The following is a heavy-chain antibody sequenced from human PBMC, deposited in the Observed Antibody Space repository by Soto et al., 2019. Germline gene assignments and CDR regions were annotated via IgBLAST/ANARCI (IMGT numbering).Heavy chain of an antibody. D-gene: IGHD2-8*01. CDR3: ARDTPEIMGYFDY. CDR2: IWYDGSNK. CDR1: GFTFSSYG. V-gene: IGHV3-33*01. Sequence: VQLVESGGGVVQPGRSLRLSCAASGFTFSSYGMHWVRQAPGKGLEWVAVIWYDGSNKYYADSVKGRFTISRDNSKNTLYLQMNSLRAEDTAVYYCARDTPEIMGYFDYWGQGTLVTVSS. J-gene: IGHJ4*02.